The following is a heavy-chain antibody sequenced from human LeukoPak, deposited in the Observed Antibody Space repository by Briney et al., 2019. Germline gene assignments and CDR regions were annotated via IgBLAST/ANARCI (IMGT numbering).Heavy chain of an antibody. CDR2: IKAGNGDT. V-gene: IGHV1-3*01. J-gene: IGHJ4*02. D-gene: IGHD2-21*01. CDR1: GYIFTKYV. CDR3: ARDDCGDTCYPGGY. Sequence: GASVKVSCKASGYIFTKYVVHWVRQAPGQRPEWMGWIKAGNGDTEYSQNFQGRLTITRDTSASTVYMELSSLTSEGTALYYCARDDCGDTCYPGGYWGQGTLVTVSS.